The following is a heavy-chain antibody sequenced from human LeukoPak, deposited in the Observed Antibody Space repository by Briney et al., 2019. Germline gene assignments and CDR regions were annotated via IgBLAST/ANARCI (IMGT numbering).Heavy chain of an antibody. CDR1: GFTFDNYG. D-gene: IGHD3-10*02. CDR2: INWNGSTT. CDR3: AELGITMIGGV. V-gene: IGHV3-20*04. Sequence: GGSLRLSCVGSGFTFDNYGMNWVRQVSGKGLEWVSGINWNGSTTNYADSVKGRFIISRDNAKNSLYLQMNSLRAEDTAVYYCAELGITMIGGVWGKGTTVTISS. J-gene: IGHJ6*04.